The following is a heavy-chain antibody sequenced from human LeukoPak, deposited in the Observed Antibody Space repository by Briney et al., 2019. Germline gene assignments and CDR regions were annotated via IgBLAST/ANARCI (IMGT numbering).Heavy chain of an antibody. Sequence: SETLSLTCTVSGGSISSYYWGWIRQPPGKGLEWIGYIYYSGTTNYNPSLKSQVTISVDTSKNQFSLKLSSVTAADTAVYYCARGVYIAAAQYAYWGQGTLVTVSS. CDR3: ARGVYIAAAQYAY. V-gene: IGHV4-59*01. CDR1: GGSISSYY. J-gene: IGHJ4*02. D-gene: IGHD6-13*01. CDR2: IYYSGTT.